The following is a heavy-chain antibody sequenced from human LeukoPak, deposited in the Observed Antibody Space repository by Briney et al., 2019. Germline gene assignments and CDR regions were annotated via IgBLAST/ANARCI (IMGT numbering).Heavy chain of an antibody. CDR2: ICCNSGSI. CDR1: GFTFDDYA. D-gene: IGHD6-19*01. V-gene: IGHV3-9*01. Sequence: PGRSLRLSGAAAGFTFDDYAMHWVRQAPGKGLEWVAGICCNSGSIGYADSVKGRFTISRDNAKNSLYLQMNSMSAEDTALYYCAGIAVDYFDYSGHGTLVTVSS. J-gene: IGHJ4*01. CDR3: AGIAVDYFDY.